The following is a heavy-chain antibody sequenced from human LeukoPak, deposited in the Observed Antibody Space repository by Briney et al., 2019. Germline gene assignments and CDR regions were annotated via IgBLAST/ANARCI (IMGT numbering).Heavy chain of an antibody. CDR3: ARSYSSGWSNWFDP. CDR2: IYYSGST. J-gene: IGHJ5*02. V-gene: IGHV4-59*01. Sequence: SETLSLTCTVSGRSISSYYWSWIRQPPGKGLEWIGYIYYSGSTNYNPSLKSRVTISVDTSKNQFSLKLSSVTAADTAVYYCARSYSSGWSNWFDPWGQRTLVTVSS. D-gene: IGHD6-19*01. CDR1: GRSISSYY.